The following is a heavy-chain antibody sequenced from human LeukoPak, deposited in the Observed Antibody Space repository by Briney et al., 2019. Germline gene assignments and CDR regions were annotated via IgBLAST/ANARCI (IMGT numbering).Heavy chain of an antibody. CDR2: ISYDESNK. V-gene: IGHV3-30*04. J-gene: IGHJ6*03. CDR1: GFTFNIYA. Sequence: QPGGSLRLSCAASGFTFNIYAMHWVRQAPGKGLKWVAVISYDESNKYYADSVKGRFTISRDNSKNTLYLQMNSLKTEDTAVYYCTTDMGSYYTDYYMDVWGKGTTVTVSS. D-gene: IGHD3-10*01. CDR3: TTDMGSYYTDYYMDV.